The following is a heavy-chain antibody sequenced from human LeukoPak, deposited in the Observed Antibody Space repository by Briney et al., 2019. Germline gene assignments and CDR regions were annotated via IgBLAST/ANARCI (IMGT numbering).Heavy chain of an antibody. CDR3: ARVQGSDIVVVPVNWFDP. D-gene: IGHD2-2*01. CDR2: IYHSGST. J-gene: IGHJ5*02. Sequence: PSETLSLTCAVSGYSISSGYYWGWIRQPPGKGLEWIGSIYHSGSTYYNPSLKSRVTISVDTSKNQFSLKLSSATAADTAVYYCARVQGSDIVVVPVNWFDPWGQGTLVTVSS. CDR1: GYSISSGYY. V-gene: IGHV4-38-2*01.